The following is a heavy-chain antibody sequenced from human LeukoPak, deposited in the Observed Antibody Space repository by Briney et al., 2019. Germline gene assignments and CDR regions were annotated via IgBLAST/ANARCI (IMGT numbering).Heavy chain of an antibody. CDR2: LYYSGST. CDR3: ARRSDSGSDDGEDYFDN. J-gene: IGHJ4*02. Sequence: PSETLSLTCTVSSGSINNNTFYWGWVRQPPGRGLEWLGSLYYSGSTYYNPSLKSRIAISVDTSKNHFSLKKRSVTAADTAVYYCARRSDSGSDDGEDYFDNWGQGTLVTVSS. CDR1: SGSINNNTFY. V-gene: IGHV4-39*02. D-gene: IGHD1-26*01.